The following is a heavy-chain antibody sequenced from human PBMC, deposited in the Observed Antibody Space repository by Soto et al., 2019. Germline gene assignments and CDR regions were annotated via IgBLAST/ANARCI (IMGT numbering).Heavy chain of an antibody. CDR3: AREVGGALVDY. D-gene: IGHD1-26*01. CDR1: GGSISSGGYY. CDR2: IYYSGST. Sequence: QVQLQESGPGLVKPSQTLSLTCTVSGGSISSGGYYWSWIRQHPGKGLEWIGYIYYSGSTYYNPSLKSRVTISVDTSKHQFSLKLNSMTAADTAVYYCAREVGGALVDYWGQGTLVTVSS. V-gene: IGHV4-31*03. J-gene: IGHJ4*02.